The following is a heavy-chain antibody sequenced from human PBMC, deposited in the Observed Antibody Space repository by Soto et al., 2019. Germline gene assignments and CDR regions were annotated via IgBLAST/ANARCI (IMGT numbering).Heavy chain of an antibody. J-gene: IGHJ6*02. CDR2: IIPIFGTA. V-gene: IGHV1-69*13. CDR1: GGTFSSYA. D-gene: IGHD2-2*01. CDR3: ARPLGYCSSTSCYFVYYGMDV. Sequence: SVKVSCKASGGTFSSYAISWVRQAPGQGLEWMGGIIPIFGTANYAQKFQGRVTITADESTSTAYMELSSLRSEETAVYYCARPLGYCSSTSCYFVYYGMDVWGQGTTVNVS.